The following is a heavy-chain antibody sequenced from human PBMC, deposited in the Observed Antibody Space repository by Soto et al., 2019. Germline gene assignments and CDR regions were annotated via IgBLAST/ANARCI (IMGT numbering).Heavy chain of an antibody. Sequence: QVQLHQSGPGLVKPSQTLSLTCAISGDSVSRTSVAWNWIRQSPSRGLEWLGRTYYRSKWNSDYAVSVRGRITINPDTSKSQFSLQQNSVTPEDTAVYYCVRGQFSAFDCWGQGTLVTVSS. CDR2: TYYRSKWNS. CDR1: GDSVSRTSVA. V-gene: IGHV6-1*01. J-gene: IGHJ4*02. CDR3: VRGQFSAFDC.